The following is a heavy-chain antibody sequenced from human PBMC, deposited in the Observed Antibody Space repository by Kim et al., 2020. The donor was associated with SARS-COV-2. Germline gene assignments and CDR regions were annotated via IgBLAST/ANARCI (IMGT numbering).Heavy chain of an antibody. CDR1: GYTFTDYY. V-gene: IGHV1-2*02. J-gene: IGHJ4*02. Sequence: ASVKVSCKASGYTFTDYYMHWVRQAPGQGLEWMGWINPDSGDTYYAQRFQGRVTVTRDTSISTAYMELSRLTSDDTAVYYCARVQSKAASPVWAWDHWGQGTLVTVSS. D-gene: IGHD6-6*01. CDR3: ARVQSKAASPVWAWDH. CDR2: INPDSGDT.